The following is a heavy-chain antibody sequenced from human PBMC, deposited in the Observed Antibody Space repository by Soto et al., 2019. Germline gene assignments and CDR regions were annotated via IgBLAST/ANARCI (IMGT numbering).Heavy chain of an antibody. CDR2: ISSSSSYI. Sequence: LRLSCAASGFTFSSYSMNWVRQAPGKGLEWVSSISSSSSYIYYADSVKGRFTISRDNAKNSLYLQMNSLRAEDTAVYYCASFLYDFWSGYLGIYGMDVWGQGTTVTVSS. J-gene: IGHJ6*02. V-gene: IGHV3-21*01. CDR3: ASFLYDFWSGYLGIYGMDV. D-gene: IGHD3-3*01. CDR1: GFTFSSYS.